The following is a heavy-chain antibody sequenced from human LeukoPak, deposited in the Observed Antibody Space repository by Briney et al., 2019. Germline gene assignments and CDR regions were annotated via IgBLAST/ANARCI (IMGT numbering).Heavy chain of an antibody. Sequence: GASVKVSCKASGGTFSSYAISWVRQAPGQGLEWMGRIIPILGIANYARKFQGRVTITADKSTSTAYMELSSLRSEDTAVYYCARGDSYGSPGDYWGQGTLVTVSS. D-gene: IGHD5-18*01. CDR2: IIPILGIA. CDR3: ARGDSYGSPGDY. V-gene: IGHV1-69*04. CDR1: GGTFSSYA. J-gene: IGHJ4*02.